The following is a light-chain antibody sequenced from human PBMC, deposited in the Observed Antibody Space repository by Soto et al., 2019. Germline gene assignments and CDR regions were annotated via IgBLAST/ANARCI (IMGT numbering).Light chain of an antibody. CDR1: SIDIGPYDY. J-gene: IGLJ2*01. Sequence: QSVLTQPASVSGSPGQSITISCTGTSIDIGPYDYVSWYQQHPGKAPKLMIYEVTNRPSGVSHRFSGSKSGSTASLTISGLQAEDEADYYCQSYDSSFVLFGGGTKLTVL. CDR3: QSYDSSFVL. V-gene: IGLV2-14*01. CDR2: EVT.